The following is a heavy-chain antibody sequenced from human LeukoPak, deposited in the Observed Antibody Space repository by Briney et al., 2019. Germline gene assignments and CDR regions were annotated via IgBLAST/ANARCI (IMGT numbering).Heavy chain of an antibody. J-gene: IGHJ4*02. CDR1: GYTFTSYY. CDR3: ARDPYGSGRFDY. D-gene: IGHD3-10*01. Sequence: ASVKVSCKASGYTFTSYYMHWVRQAPGQGLEWMGIINPSGGSTSYAQKFQGRVTMTRDMSTSTVYMELSSQRSEDTAVYYCARDPYGSGRFDYWGQGTLVTVSS. CDR2: INPSGGST. V-gene: IGHV1-46*01.